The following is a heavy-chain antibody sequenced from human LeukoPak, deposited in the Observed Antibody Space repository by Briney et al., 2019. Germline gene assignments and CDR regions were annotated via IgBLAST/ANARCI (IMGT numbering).Heavy chain of an antibody. CDR2: ISGSGSST. V-gene: IGHV3-23*01. J-gene: IGHJ6*02. CDR3: AKEPCSSTSCYGMDV. CDR1: AFTFSCYA. D-gene: IGHD2-2*01. Sequence: GGSVRLSCGASAFTFSCYAMTWVRQAPGEGLEWVSAISGSGSSTYYADSVKGRFTISRDNSKNTLYLQMNSLRAEDTAVYYCAKEPCSSTSCYGMDVWGQGTTLTVSS.